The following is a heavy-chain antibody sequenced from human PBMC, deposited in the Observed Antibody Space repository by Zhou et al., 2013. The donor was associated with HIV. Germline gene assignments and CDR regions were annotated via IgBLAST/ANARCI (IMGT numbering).Heavy chain of an antibody. Sequence: VQLVQSGTEVKKPGSSVKISCKTSGGTFQNYPISWVRQAPGLGLEWVGGVIPVLQIAHYSQKFQGRVTVSADKSKTISYLELTSLRSEDTALYFCASGTHDLRALSWLTDTWGQGTLVIVSS. J-gene: IGHJ5*02. CDR2: VIPVLQIA. CDR1: GGTFQNYP. V-gene: IGHV1-69*14. D-gene: IGHD3-9*01. CDR3: ASGTHDLRALSWLTDT.